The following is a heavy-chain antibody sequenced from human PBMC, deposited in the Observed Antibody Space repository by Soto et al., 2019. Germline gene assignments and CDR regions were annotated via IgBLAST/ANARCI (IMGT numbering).Heavy chain of an antibody. V-gene: IGHV4-59*01. CDR2: IYYSGST. CDR1: GGSISSYY. Sequence: PSETLSLTCTVSGGSISSYYWSWIRQPPGKGLEWIGYIYYSGSTNYNPSLKSRVTISVDTSKNQFSLKLSSVAAADTAVYYCARDPWQLSFRWFDPWGQGTLVTVSS. D-gene: IGHD6-6*01. J-gene: IGHJ5*02. CDR3: ARDPWQLSFRWFDP.